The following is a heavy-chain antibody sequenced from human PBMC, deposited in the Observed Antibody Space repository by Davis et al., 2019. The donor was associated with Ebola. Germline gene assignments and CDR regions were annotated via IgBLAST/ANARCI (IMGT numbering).Heavy chain of an antibody. CDR2: IIPIFGTA. V-gene: IGHV1-69*13. CDR3: AREGVWFGELLSYYFDY. J-gene: IGHJ4*02. D-gene: IGHD3-10*01. CDR1: GGTFSSYA. Sequence: PVKVSCKASGGTFSSYAISWVRQAPGQGLEWMGGIIPIFGTANYAQKFQGRVTITADESTSTVYMELSSLRSEDTAVYYCAREGVWFGELLSYYFDYWGQGTLVTVSS.